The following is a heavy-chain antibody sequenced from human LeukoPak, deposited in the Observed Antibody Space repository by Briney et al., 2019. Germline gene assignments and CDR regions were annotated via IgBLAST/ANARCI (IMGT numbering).Heavy chain of an antibody. V-gene: IGHV1-2*02. CDR1: GYTFTSYG. Sequence: ASVKVFCKASGYTFTSYGISWVRQAPGQGLEWMGWINPNSGGTNYAQKFQGRVTMTRDTSISTAYMELSRLRSDDTAVYYCAREGGSGSYYFWKSKNDGFDPWGQGTLVTVSS. CDR2: INPNSGGT. D-gene: IGHD3-10*01. CDR3: AREGGSGSYYFWKSKNDGFDP. J-gene: IGHJ5*02.